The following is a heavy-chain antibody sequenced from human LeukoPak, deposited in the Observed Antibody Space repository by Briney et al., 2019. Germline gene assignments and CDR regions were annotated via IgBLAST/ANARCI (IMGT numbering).Heavy chain of an antibody. CDR2: INPSGGST. CDR3: ARSLASCGGDCYSGRYYYHAMDV. V-gene: IGHV1-46*01. Sequence: ASVKVSCRASGYSFTSRNIHWVRQTPGQGLEWMGLINPSGGSTRYAQKFQGRVTMTSDTSTSTVDMELNSVRSEDTAVYFCARSLASCGGDCYSGRYYYHAMDVWGQGTTVTVSS. D-gene: IGHD2-21*02. J-gene: IGHJ6*02. CDR1: GYSFTSRN.